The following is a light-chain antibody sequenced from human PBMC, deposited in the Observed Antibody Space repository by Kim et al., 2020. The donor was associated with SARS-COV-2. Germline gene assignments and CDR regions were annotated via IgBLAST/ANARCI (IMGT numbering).Light chain of an antibody. Sequence: ASTGDRVTITCRASQGISSYLAWYQQKPGKAPKLLIYAASTLQSGVPSRFSGSGSGTDFTLTISCLQSEDFATYYCQQYYSYPPYTFGQGTKLEI. CDR2: AAS. CDR1: QGISSY. CDR3: QQYYSYPPYT. J-gene: IGKJ2*01. V-gene: IGKV1-8*01.